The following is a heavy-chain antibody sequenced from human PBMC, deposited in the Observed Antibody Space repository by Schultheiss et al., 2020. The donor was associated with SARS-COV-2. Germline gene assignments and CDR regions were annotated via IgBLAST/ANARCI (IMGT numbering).Heavy chain of an antibody. J-gene: IGHJ4*02. CDR3: AREIDRIAFDS. CDR1: GGSISSYY. V-gene: IGHV4-34*01. CDR2: INHSGST. D-gene: IGHD2/OR15-2a*01. Sequence: SETLSLTCTVSGGSISSYYWSWIRQPPGKGLEWIGEINHSGSTNYNPSLKSRVTISLDTSKKQFSLKLTSVTAADTAVYYCAREIDRIAFDSWGQGTLVTVSS.